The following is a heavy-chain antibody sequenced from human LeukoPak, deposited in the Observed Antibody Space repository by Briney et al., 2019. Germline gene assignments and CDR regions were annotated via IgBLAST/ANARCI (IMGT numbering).Heavy chain of an antibody. CDR1: GFSFSDYA. V-gene: IGHV3-23*01. CDR3: AKDQEDRGYPSSFDF. D-gene: IGHD2-15*01. Sequence: GGSLRLSCTSSGFSFSDYAMNWVRQAPGKGLEWVSCIRGNSGMRFYSDSVRGRFTISRDNSRNTVYLQMDSLRVDDTAVYFCAKDQEDRGYPSSFDFWGQGTLVTVSS. CDR2: IRGNSGMR. J-gene: IGHJ4*02.